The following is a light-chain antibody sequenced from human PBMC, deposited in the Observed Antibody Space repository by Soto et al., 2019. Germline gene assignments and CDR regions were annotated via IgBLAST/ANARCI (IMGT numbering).Light chain of an antibody. CDR3: SSYTSTSTLVV. V-gene: IGLV2-14*01. Sequence: QSALTQPPSVSGSPGQSITISCTGTSSDVGGYNYVSWYQQHPGKAPKLMIYEVSKRPSGVSNRFSGSKSGNTASLTISGLQAEDEADYYCSSYTSTSTLVVFGGGTKVTVL. CDR1: SSDVGGYNY. J-gene: IGLJ2*01. CDR2: EVS.